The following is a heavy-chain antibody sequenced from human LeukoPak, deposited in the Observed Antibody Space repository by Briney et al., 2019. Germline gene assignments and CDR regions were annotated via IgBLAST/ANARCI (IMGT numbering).Heavy chain of an antibody. D-gene: IGHD6-19*01. Sequence: HPGGSLRLSCAASGFTFSSYWMSWVRQAPGKGLEWVANIKKDGSEKYYVDSVKGRFTISRDNAKTSLYLQMNSLRAEDTAVYSCAKDNSGWAFDYWGPGNLVTVSS. CDR1: GFTFSSYW. J-gene: IGHJ4*02. V-gene: IGHV3-7*04. CDR2: IKKDGSEK. CDR3: AKDNSGWAFDY.